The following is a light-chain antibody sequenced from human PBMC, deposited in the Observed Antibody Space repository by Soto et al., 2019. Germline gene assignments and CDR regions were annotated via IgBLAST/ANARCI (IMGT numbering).Light chain of an antibody. Sequence: QSVLTQPRSVSGSPGQSVTISCTGTSSDVGGYNYVSWYQQHPGKAPKLIISEVSKRPSGVPDRFSGSKSGNTASLTVSGLQAEDEADYYCSSFAGSNNFPYVFGTGTKVPVL. V-gene: IGLV2-11*01. CDR3: SSFAGSNNFPYV. CDR2: EVS. J-gene: IGLJ1*01. CDR1: SSDVGGYNY.